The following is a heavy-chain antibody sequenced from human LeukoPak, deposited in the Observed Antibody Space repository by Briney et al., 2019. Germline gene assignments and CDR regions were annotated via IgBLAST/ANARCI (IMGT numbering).Heavy chain of an antibody. V-gene: IGHV3-7*01. CDR2: IKQDGSEK. CDR1: GFTFSSYW. Sequence: GGSLRLSCAASGFTFSSYWMSWVRPAPGKGLEWVANIKQDGSEKYYVDSVKGRFTISRDNAKNSLYLQMNSLRAEDTAAYYCARDRTNSNYYYYGMDVWGQGTTVTVSS. J-gene: IGHJ6*02. D-gene: IGHD4-11*01. CDR3: ARDRTNSNYYYYGMDV.